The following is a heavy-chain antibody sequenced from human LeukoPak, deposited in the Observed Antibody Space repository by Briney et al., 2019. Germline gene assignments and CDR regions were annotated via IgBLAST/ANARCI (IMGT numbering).Heavy chain of an antibody. CDR2: IYYSGST. Sequence: PSETLSLTCTVSGGSISSSSYYWGWIRQPPGKGLEWIGSIYYSGSTYYNPSLKSRVTISVDTSKNQFSLKLSSVTAADTAVYYCARSSMVRGVIPLYWGQGTLVTVSS. D-gene: IGHD3-10*01. J-gene: IGHJ4*02. CDR1: GGSISSSSYY. CDR3: ARSSMVRGVIPLY. V-gene: IGHV4-39*07.